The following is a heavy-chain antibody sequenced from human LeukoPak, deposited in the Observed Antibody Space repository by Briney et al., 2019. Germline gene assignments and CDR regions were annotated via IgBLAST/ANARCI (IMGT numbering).Heavy chain of an antibody. CDR2: IIPIFGTA. Sequence: SVKVSCKASGCTFTSYAISWVRQAPGQGLEWMGGIIPIFGTANYAQKFQGRVTITADKSTSTAYMELSSLRSEDTAVYYCARDPGKDYGDYYFDYWGQGTRVTVSS. CDR3: ARDPGKDYGDYYFDY. D-gene: IGHD4-17*01. V-gene: IGHV1-69*06. J-gene: IGHJ4*02. CDR1: GCTFTSYA.